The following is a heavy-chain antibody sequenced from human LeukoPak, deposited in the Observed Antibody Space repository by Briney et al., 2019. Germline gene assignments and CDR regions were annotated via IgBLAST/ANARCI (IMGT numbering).Heavy chain of an antibody. V-gene: IGHV4-59*01. CDR1: GDSISTYY. CDR2: IYHSGAT. CDR3: ARAPQWAATGTFDY. D-gene: IGHD6-13*01. J-gene: IGHJ4*02. Sequence: SETLSLTCTVSGDSISTYYWNWIRQPPGKGLEWIGYIYHSGATKYNPSLESRVTISVDTSKNQFSLKLSSVTAADTAVYYCARAPQWAATGTFDYWGQGSLVTVSS.